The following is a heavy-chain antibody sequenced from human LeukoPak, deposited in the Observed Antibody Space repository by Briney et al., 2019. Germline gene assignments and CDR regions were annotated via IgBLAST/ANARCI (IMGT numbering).Heavy chain of an antibody. CDR1: GFTFSSYG. D-gene: IGHD3-16*02. Sequence: GGSLRLSCAASGFTFSSYGMHWVRQAPGKGLEWVAVIWYDGSNKYYADSVKGRFTISRDNSKNTLYLQMNSLRAEDTAVYYCAKVLSTPHFDYWGQGTLVTVSS. J-gene: IGHJ4*02. V-gene: IGHV3-33*06. CDR2: IWYDGSNK. CDR3: AKVLSTPHFDY.